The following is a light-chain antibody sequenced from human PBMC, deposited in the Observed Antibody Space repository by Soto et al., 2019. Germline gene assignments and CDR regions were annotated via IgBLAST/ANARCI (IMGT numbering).Light chain of an antibody. V-gene: IGKV3-20*01. CDR2: GAS. CDR1: QSVSSSY. Sequence: EIVLTQSPCTLSLSLGERATLSCRASQSVSSSYLAWYQQKPGQAPRLLIYGASSRASGIPDRFSGSGSGTDFTLTISRLEPEDFAVYYCQQYGSSPGTFGQGTKVDIK. CDR3: QQYGSSPGT. J-gene: IGKJ1*01.